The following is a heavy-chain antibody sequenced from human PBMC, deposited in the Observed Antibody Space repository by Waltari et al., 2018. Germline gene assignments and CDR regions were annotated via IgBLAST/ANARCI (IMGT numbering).Heavy chain of an antibody. V-gene: IGHV3-49*04. CDR3: TRELRYFGGYFDY. J-gene: IGHJ4*02. D-gene: IGHD3-9*01. CDR2: SRSKAYGGTT. CDR1: GFTFGDYA. Sequence: EVQLVESGGGLVQPGRSLRLSCTASGFTFGDYAMSWVRQAPGKGLEWVGFSRSKAYGGTTEYAASVKGRFTISRDDSKSIAYLQMNSLKTEDTAVYYCTRELRYFGGYFDYWGQGTLVTVSS.